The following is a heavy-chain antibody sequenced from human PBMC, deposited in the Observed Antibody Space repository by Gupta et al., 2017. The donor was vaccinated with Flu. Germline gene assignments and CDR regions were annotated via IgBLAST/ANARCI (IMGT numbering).Heavy chain of an antibody. CDR2: IIPIFGTA. J-gene: IGHJ6*03. Sequence: SWVRQAPGQGLEWMGGIIPIFGTANYAQKFQGRVTITADKSTSTAYMELSSLRSEDTAVYYCATPTPSYSSSWYRNYYYYYYMDVWGKGTTVTVSS. CDR3: ATPTPSYSSSWYRNYYYYYYMDV. V-gene: IGHV1-69*06. D-gene: IGHD6-13*01.